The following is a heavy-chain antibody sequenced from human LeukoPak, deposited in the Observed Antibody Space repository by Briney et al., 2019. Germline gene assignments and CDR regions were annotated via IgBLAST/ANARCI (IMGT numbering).Heavy chain of an antibody. V-gene: IGHV3-11*04. CDR1: GFTFSDYY. J-gene: IGHJ4*02. Sequence: GGSLRLSCAASGFTFSDYYMSWIRQAPGKGLEWASYISSSGSTIYYAHSVRGRFTISRDNAKNSLYLQMTSLRAEDTAVYYCARERFGSSIDYWGQGTLVTVSS. CDR3: ARERFGSSIDY. D-gene: IGHD6-6*01. CDR2: ISSSGSTI.